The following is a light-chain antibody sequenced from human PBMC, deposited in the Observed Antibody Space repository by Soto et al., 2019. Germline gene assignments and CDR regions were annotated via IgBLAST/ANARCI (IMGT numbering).Light chain of an antibody. V-gene: IGKV3-20*01. CDR2: GVF. CDR1: QIGSSDY. CDR3: QHYAYPQWT. J-gene: IGKJ1*01. Sequence: VLTQSPDTLSLSPGERATLSCRASQIGSSDYLSWYQQRPGQPPRLLIYGVFTRANGIPDRFSGSGSGTDFTLTISRLEPEDSAVYCCQHYAYPQWTFGQGTKVEI.